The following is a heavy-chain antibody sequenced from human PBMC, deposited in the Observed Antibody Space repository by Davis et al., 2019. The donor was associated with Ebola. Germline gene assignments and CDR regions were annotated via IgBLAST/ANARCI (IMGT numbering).Heavy chain of an antibody. J-gene: IGHJ4*02. CDR1: GFTFSSYW. D-gene: IGHD1-20*01. V-gene: IGHV3-48*04. CDR2: ISRSGTTI. Sequence: GGSLRLSCAASGFTFSSYWMHWVRQAPGKGLEWVSYISRSGTTIYYADSVRGRFIISRDNAKNSLYMQMNSLRAEDTAVYYCARTNWKVINDYWGQGTLVTVSS. CDR3: ARTNWKVINDY.